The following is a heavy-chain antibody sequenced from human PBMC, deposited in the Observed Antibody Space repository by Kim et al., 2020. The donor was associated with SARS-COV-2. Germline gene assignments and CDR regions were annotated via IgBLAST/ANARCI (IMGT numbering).Heavy chain of an antibody. V-gene: IGHV1-18*01. CDR3: ARGYKYGD. J-gene: IGHJ4*02. Sequence: ASVKVSCKTSGYTFTDYRISWVRQAPGQGLEWVGWISAKTGDADYAPKLQGRVTMTTDTSTTTAYLKLSTLRAEDSAVYYFARGYKYGDWGQGNRVTVSS. CDR2: ISAKTGDA. D-gene: IGHD1-1*01. CDR1: GYTFTDYR.